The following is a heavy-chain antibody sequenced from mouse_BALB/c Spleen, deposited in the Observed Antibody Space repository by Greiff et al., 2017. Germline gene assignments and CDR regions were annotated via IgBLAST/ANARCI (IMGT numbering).Heavy chain of an antibody. V-gene: IGHV5-9-3*01. CDR3: ARSDGYYWYFDV. CDR2: ISSGGSYT. CDR1: GFTFSSYA. D-gene: IGHD2-3*01. J-gene: IGHJ1*01. Sequence: EVNLVESGGGLVKPGGSLKLSCAASGFTFSSYAMSWVRQTPEKRLEWVATISSGGSYTYYPDSVKGRFTISRDNAKNTLYLQMSSLRSEDTAMYYCARSDGYYWYFDVWGAGTTVTVSS.